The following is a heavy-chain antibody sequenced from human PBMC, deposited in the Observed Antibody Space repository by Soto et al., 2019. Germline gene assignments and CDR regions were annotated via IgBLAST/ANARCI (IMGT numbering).Heavy chain of an antibody. D-gene: IGHD2-2*01. CDR3: AKDVYHTTDPRIVVVPAATWFDP. CDR1: GFTFSSYA. J-gene: IGHJ5*02. Sequence: PGGSLRLYCAASGFTFSSYAMSWVRQAPGKGLEWVSAISGSGGSTYYADSVKGRFTISRDNSKNTLYLQMNSLRAEDTAVYYCAKDVYHTTDPRIVVVPAATWFDPWGQGTLVTVSS. V-gene: IGHV3-23*01. CDR2: ISGSGGST.